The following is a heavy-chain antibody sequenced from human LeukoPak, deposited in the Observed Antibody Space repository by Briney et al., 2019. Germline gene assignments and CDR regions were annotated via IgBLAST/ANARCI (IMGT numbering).Heavy chain of an antibody. V-gene: IGHV4-34*01. CDR3: ARGRITMID. D-gene: IGHD3-22*01. Sequence: SETLSLTCAVYGGSFSGYYWSWIRQPPGKGLEWIGEINHSGSTNYNPSLKSRVTISVGTSKNQFSLKLSSVTAADTAVYYCARGRITMIDWGQGTLVTVSS. CDR1: GGSFSGYY. J-gene: IGHJ4*02. CDR2: INHSGST.